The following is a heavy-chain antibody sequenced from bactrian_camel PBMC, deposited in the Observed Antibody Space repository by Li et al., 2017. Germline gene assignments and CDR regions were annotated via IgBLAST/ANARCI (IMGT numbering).Heavy chain of an antibody. J-gene: IGHJ4*01. CDR1: AYTPANVR. D-gene: IGHD3*01. V-gene: IGHV3S53*01. CDR2: LASDGSS. Sequence: VQLVESGGGSVQAGGSLRLSCAFDAYTPANVRMAWFRQAPGKEREGVASLASDGSSIYANSLKGRFSISKDNAKNMVYLQVNSLKAEDTAMYYCAAGWSFGVGTLLRRHYNYWGQGTQVTVS. CDR3: AAGWSFGVGTLLRRHYNY.